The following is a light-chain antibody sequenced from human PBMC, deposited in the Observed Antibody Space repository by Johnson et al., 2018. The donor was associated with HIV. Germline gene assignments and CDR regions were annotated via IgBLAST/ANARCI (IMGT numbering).Light chain of an antibody. CDR2: DNN. J-gene: IGLJ1*01. CDR1: SSNIGNNY. CDR3: GTWDSSLSAGGV. Sequence: QSVLTQPPSVSAAPGQNVNISCSDGSSNIGNNYVSWYQQLPGTAPKLLIYDNNRRPSGIPDRFSGSKSGTSGTLGITGLQTGDEADYYCGTWDSSLSAGGVFGTGTKVTVL. V-gene: IGLV1-51*01.